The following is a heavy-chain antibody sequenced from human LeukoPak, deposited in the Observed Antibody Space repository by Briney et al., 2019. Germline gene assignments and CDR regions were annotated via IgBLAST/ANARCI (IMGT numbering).Heavy chain of an antibody. V-gene: IGHV3-23*01. D-gene: IGHD3-3*01. Sequence: QSGGSLSLSCAASWFTFSSYAMSWVRQPPGKGREWGAAIRGSGGRTYYAESVMVRFTISRDNSKYTLYLQMNSLRAEDTAVYYCAKGLRFLEWLFRFDPWGQGTLVTVSS. CDR1: WFTFSSYA. J-gene: IGHJ5*02. CDR2: IRGSGGRT. CDR3: AKGLRFLEWLFRFDP.